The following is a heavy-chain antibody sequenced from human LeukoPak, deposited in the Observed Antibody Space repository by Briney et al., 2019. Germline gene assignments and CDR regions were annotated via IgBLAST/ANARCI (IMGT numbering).Heavy chain of an antibody. D-gene: IGHD6-6*01. CDR1: GFTFSDHY. J-gene: IGHJ4*02. V-gene: IGHV3-74*01. CDR2: LPPDELGI. Sequence: GGSLRLSCAASGFTFSDHYMHWVRQAPGMGLVWVSRLPPDELGIIYADSVKGRFTVSRDNAEDTVYLQMNNLRVDDTAMYYCVGTIASRGSEYWGQGALVTVSS. CDR3: VGTIASRGSEY.